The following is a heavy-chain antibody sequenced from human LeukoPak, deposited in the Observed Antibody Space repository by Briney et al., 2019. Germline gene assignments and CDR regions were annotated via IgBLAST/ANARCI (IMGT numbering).Heavy chain of an antibody. CDR1: GYTFNTYD. Sequence: GASLKVSCKASGYTFNTYDVNWVRQATGQGLEWMGWMNPNTGNLGYAQKFLGRVTMTRDTSISTAYMELSTLRSEDTAVYYCARGRYYRDSSSYYQDYWGQGTLVTVSS. D-gene: IGHD3-22*01. CDR2: MNPNTGNL. CDR3: ARGRYYRDSSSYYQDY. V-gene: IGHV1-8*01. J-gene: IGHJ4*02.